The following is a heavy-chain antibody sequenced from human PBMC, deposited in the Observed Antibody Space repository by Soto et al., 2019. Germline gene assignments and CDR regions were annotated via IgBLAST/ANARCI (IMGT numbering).Heavy chain of an antibody. V-gene: IGHV1-69*13. Sequence: SVKVSCKASGGTFSSYAISCVRQAPGQGLEWMGGIIPIFGTANYAQKFQGRVTITADESTSTAYMELSSLRSEDTAVYYCASRDYYDSSGSYWRPHFEYWGQGTLVTVSS. CDR2: IIPIFGTA. D-gene: IGHD3-22*01. CDR1: GGTFSSYA. CDR3: ASRDYYDSSGSYWRPHFEY. J-gene: IGHJ4*02.